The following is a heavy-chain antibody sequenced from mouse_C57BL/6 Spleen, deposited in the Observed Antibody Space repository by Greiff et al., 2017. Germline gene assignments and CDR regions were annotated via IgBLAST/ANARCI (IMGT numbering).Heavy chain of an antibody. CDR3: ARLGGFDY. CDR1: GYTFTSYW. CDR2: IDPSDSYT. J-gene: IGHJ2*01. V-gene: IGHV1-69*01. D-gene: IGHD3-3*01. Sequence: VQLQQPGAELVMPGASVKLSCKASGYTFTSYWMHWVEQRPGQGLEWIGEIDPSDSYTNYNQKFKGKSTLTIDKSSSTAYVQLSSLTSEDSAVYYSARLGGFDYWGQGTTLTVSS.